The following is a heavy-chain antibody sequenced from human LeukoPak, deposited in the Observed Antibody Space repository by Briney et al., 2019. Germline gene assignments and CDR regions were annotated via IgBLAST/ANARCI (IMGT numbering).Heavy chain of an antibody. CDR2: ISAYNGNT. J-gene: IGHJ5*02. CDR1: GYTLTSYG. CDR3: ARDLLYQVWFGVNNNWFDP. Sequence: GASVKVSCKASGYTLTSYGISWVRQAPGQGLEWMGWISAYNGNTNYAQKLQGRVTMTTDTSTSTAYMELRSLRSDDTAVYYCARDLLYQVWFGVNNNWFDPWGQGTLVTVSS. D-gene: IGHD3-10*01. V-gene: IGHV1-18*04.